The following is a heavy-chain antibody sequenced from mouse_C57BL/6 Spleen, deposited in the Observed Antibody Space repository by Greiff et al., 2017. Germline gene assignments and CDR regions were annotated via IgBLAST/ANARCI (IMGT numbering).Heavy chain of an antibody. J-gene: IGHJ3*01. CDR3: ARGTTVVARGFAY. CDR2: LDPNGGGT. Sequence: VQLQQPGAELVKPGASVTLSCKASGYTFTSYWMPWVQQRPGQGLEWIGRLDPNGGGTKYNEKFKSKAPLTVDKPSITAYRQLSSLTSEDSAVYYGARGTTVVARGFAYWGQGTLVTVSA. CDR1: GYTFTSYW. V-gene: IGHV1-72*01. D-gene: IGHD1-1*01.